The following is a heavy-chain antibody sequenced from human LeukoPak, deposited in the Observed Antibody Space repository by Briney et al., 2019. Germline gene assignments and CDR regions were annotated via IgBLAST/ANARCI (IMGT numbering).Heavy chain of an antibody. Sequence: PSETLSLTCAVSGYSISSGHYWGWFRQPPGKGLEWIASIYHNGNTYHNPSLGSRVTTSSDTSRNQFSLQLYSVTAADTALYYCARATLAGYTSGWSLGASDIWGQGTKVTVSP. CDR2: IYHNGNT. CDR1: GYSISSGHY. D-gene: IGHD6-19*01. V-gene: IGHV4-38-2*01. CDR3: ARATLAGYTSGWSLGASDI. J-gene: IGHJ3*02.